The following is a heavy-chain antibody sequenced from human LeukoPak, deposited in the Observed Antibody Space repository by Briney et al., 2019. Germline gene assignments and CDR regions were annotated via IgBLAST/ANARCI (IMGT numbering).Heavy chain of an antibody. CDR1: GLTVSSYG. CDR3: AKYTSGTSYRGLDQ. CDR2: IIGSAVNT. V-gene: IGHV3-23*01. D-gene: IGHD3-10*01. J-gene: IGHJ4*02. Sequence: GGFLRLSCGASGLTVSSYGMSWVRQAPGKGLEWVSTIIGSAVNTYYADSVKGRFTISRDDSKNTVYLQMNSLRAEDTAVYSCAKYTSGTSYRGLDQWGQGTLVTVSS.